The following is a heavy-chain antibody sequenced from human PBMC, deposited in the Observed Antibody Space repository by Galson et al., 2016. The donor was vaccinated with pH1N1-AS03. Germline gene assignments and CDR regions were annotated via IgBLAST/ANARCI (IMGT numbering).Heavy chain of an antibody. Sequence: QSGAEVKKPGDSLKISCKSSGYGFNGYWTGWVRQMPGKGLEWMGITFPGDSDTRYSPSFQGQVTISADKSTRTTYLQWRSLKASDTAIYYCARPAHYDSSGRDALDVWGQGTMLIVSS. CDR3: ARPAHYDSSGRDALDV. D-gene: IGHD3-22*01. J-gene: IGHJ3*01. V-gene: IGHV5-51*03. CDR2: TFPGDSDT. CDR1: GYGFNGYW.